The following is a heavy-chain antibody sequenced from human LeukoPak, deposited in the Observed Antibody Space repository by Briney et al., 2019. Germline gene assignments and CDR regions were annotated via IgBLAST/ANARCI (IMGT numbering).Heavy chain of an antibody. CDR1: GFTFSSYS. CDR2: ISSSSSYI. Sequence: GGSLRLSCAASGFTFSSYSMNRVRQAPGKGLEWVSSISSSSSYIYYADSVKGRFTISRDNAKNSLYLQMNSLRAEDTAVYYCARTGGDFWSISDYWGQGTLVTVSS. D-gene: IGHD3-3*01. CDR3: ARTGGDFWSISDY. V-gene: IGHV3-21*01. J-gene: IGHJ4*02.